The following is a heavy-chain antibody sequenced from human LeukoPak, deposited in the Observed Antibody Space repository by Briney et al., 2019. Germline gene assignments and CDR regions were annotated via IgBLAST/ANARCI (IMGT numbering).Heavy chain of an antibody. V-gene: IGHV1-18*01. CDR1: GYTFTSYG. CDR2: ISAYNGNT. CDR3: ARDMYQLPAGNWFDP. J-gene: IGHJ5*02. D-gene: IGHD2-2*01. Sequence: ASVKVSCKASGYTFTSYGISWVRQAPGQGLEWMGWISAYNGNTNYAQKLQGRVTMTTDTSTSTAYMELRSLRSDDTAVYYCARDMYQLPAGNWFDPWGQGTLVTVSS.